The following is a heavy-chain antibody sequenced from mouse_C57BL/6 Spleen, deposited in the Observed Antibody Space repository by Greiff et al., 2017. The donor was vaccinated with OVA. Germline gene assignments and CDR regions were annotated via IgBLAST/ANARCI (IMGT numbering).Heavy chain of an antibody. V-gene: IGHV1-54*01. D-gene: IGHD3-2*02. CDR1: GYAFTNYL. CDR2: INPGSGGT. J-gene: IGHJ4*01. Sequence: VQLQQSGAELVRPGTSVKVSCKASGYAFTNYLIEWVKQRPGQGLEWIGVINPGSGGTNYNEKFKGKATLTADKSSSTAYMQLSSLTSEDSAVYFCARELDSSGLYYYAMDYWGQGTSVTVSS. CDR3: ARELDSSGLYYYAMDY.